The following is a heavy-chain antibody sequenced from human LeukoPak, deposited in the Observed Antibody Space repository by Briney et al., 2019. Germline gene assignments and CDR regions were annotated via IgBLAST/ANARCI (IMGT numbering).Heavy chain of an antibody. J-gene: IGHJ4*02. CDR2: INGDGSST. Sequence: GGSLRLSCAASGFTFSSYWMHWVRQAPGKGLVWVSHINGDGSSTNYAGSVRGRFTISRDNAKNTLYLQMNSLRAEDTAVYYCARRSSYYYFDYWGQGTLVTVSS. CDR1: GFTFSSYW. V-gene: IGHV3-74*01. CDR3: ARRSSYYYFDY. D-gene: IGHD6-13*01.